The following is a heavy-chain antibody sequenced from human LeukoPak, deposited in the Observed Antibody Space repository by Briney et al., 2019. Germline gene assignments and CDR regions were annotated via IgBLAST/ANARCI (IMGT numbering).Heavy chain of an antibody. CDR1: GFSFSSYW. Sequence: GGSLRLSCVASGFSFSSYWMAWVRQAPGKGPEWVASIKQDGSEKFYADSVKGRFTISKDNAQNSLYLRMNSLRGEDTAVYYCAREDHSNYEYWGQGASVTASS. V-gene: IGHV3-7*01. CDR2: IKQDGSEK. J-gene: IGHJ4*02. CDR3: AREDHSNYEY. D-gene: IGHD4-11*01.